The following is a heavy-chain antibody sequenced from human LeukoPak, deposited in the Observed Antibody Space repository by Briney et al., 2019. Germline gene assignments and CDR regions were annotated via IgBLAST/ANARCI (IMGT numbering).Heavy chain of an antibody. V-gene: IGHV1-69*05. D-gene: IGHD3-22*01. CDR1: GGTFSSYA. CDR2: IIPIFGTA. CDR3: ASTRQGVVITYYFDY. J-gene: IGHJ4*02. Sequence: SVKVSRKASGGTFSSYAISWVRQAPGQGLEWMGGIIPIFGTANYAQKLQGRVTITTDESTSTAYMELSSLRSEDTAVYYCASTRQGVVITYYFDYWGQGTLVTVSS.